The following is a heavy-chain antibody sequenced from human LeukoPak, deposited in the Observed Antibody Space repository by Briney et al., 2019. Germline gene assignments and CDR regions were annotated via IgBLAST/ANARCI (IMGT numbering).Heavy chain of an antibody. CDR3: ARSSSWGDYYYYMDV. CDR1: GGSISSSSYY. J-gene: IGHJ6*03. Sequence: SETLSLTCTVSGGSISSSSYYWGWIRQPPGKGLEWIGSIYYSGSTYYNPSLKSRVTISVDTSKNQFSLKLSSVTAADTAVYYCARSSSWGDYYYYMDVWGKGTTVTISS. CDR2: IYYSGST. D-gene: IGHD6-13*01. V-gene: IGHV4-39*07.